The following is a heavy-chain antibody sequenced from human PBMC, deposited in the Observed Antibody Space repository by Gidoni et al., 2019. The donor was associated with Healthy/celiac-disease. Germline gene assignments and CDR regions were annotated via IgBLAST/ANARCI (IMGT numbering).Heavy chain of an antibody. V-gene: IGHV3-9*01. D-gene: IGHD6-19*01. CDR1: GFTFDDYA. J-gene: IGHJ5*02. CDR3: AKDISKFPWLADNWFDP. Sequence: EVQLVESGGGLVKPGRSLRLSCAASGFTFDDYAMHWVRQAPGQGLEWVSGISCNSGSIGYADSVKGRFTISRDNAKNSLYLQMNSLRAEDTALYYCAKDISKFPWLADNWFDPWGQGTLVTVSS. CDR2: ISCNSGSI.